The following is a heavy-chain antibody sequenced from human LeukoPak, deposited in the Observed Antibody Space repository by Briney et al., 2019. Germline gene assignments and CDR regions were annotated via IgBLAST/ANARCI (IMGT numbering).Heavy chain of an antibody. CDR1: GFTFSSYA. CDR2: ISSNGGST. Sequence: GGSLRLSCAASGFTFSSYAMHWVRQVPGKGLEYVSAISSNGGSTYYANSVKGRFTISRDNSKNTLYLQMGSLRAEGMAVYYCARSDYSSGRRAFDIWGQGTMVTVSS. J-gene: IGHJ3*02. V-gene: IGHV3-64*01. D-gene: IGHD3-22*01. CDR3: ARSDYSSGRRAFDI.